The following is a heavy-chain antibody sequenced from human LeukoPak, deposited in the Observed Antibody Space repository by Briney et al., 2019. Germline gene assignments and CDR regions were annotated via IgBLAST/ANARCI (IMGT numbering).Heavy chain of an antibody. V-gene: IGHV3-30*03. CDR1: GFTFSSYG. Sequence: GRSLRLSCAASGFTFSSYGMHWVRQAPGKGLEWVAVISYAGSNKYYADSVKGRFTISRDNSKNTLYLQMNSLRAEDTTVYYCATATAYSSGWYSLDYWGQGTLVTVSS. J-gene: IGHJ4*02. D-gene: IGHD6-19*01. CDR3: ATATAYSSGWYSLDY. CDR2: ISYAGSNK.